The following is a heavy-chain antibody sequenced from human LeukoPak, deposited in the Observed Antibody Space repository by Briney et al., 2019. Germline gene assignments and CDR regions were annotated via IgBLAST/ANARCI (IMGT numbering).Heavy chain of an antibody. J-gene: IGHJ5*02. CDR1: GGSISSGDYY. D-gene: IGHD4-17*01. CDR2: IYYSGST. V-gene: IGHV4-30-4*01. Sequence: SETLSLTCTVSGGSISSGDYYWSWIRQPPGKGLEWIGYIYYSGSTYYNPSLKSRVTISVDTSKNQFSLKLSSVTAADTAVYYCARSTTVTTINWFDPWGQGTLVTVSS. CDR3: ARSTTVTTINWFDP.